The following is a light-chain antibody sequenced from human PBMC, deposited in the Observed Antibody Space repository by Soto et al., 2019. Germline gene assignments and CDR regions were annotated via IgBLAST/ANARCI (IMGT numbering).Light chain of an antibody. Sequence: DIQMTQSPSSQSASVGDRVTITCRASQSINSYLNLYQQKPGKAPKLLIYAASSLQSGLPSRFSGSGSETDFTLTISTLQPDDFATYYCQQSFSTPRTFGQGTRVEI. CDR1: QSINSY. CDR2: AAS. J-gene: IGKJ1*01. CDR3: QQSFSTPRT. V-gene: IGKV1-39*01.